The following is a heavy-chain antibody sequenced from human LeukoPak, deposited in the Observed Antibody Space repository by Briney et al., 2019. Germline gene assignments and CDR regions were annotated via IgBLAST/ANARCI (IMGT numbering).Heavy chain of an antibody. J-gene: IGHJ6*03. CDR1: GYSISSGYY. CDR3: ARGRGCTNGVCYGAYYYYYMDV. V-gene: IGHV4-38-2*02. CDR2: IYHSGST. D-gene: IGHD2-8*01. Sequence: SETLSLTCTVSGYSISSGYYWGWIRQPPGKGLEWIGSIYHSGSTYYNPSLKSRVTISVDTSKNQLSLKLSSVTAADTAVYYCARGRGCTNGVCYGAYYYYYMDVWGKGTTVTVSS.